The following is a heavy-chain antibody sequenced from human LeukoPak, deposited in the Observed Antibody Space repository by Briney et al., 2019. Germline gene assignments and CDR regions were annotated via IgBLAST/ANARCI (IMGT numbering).Heavy chain of an antibody. Sequence: ASVKVCCKSSGYTFTSYDMHGVRQAPGQGLEWMGWINPNSGGTNYAQKFQGWVTMTRDTSISTAYMELSRLRSDDTAVYYCARNYYGSGSYRDFDYWGQGTLVTVSS. CDR1: GYTFTSYD. D-gene: IGHD3-10*01. J-gene: IGHJ4*02. CDR2: INPNSGGT. V-gene: IGHV1-2*04. CDR3: ARNYYGSGSYRDFDY.